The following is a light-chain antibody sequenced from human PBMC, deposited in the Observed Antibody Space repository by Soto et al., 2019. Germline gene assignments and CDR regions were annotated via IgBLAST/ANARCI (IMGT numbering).Light chain of an antibody. CDR2: DAS. V-gene: IGKV3-15*01. Sequence: EIVMTQSPATLSMSPGETATLSCRASQSVSNNLVWYQQKPGQAPRLLIYDASTRATGIPARFSGSGSGTDFSLILRTLQSEDFAVYYCQQQYEWVTFGGGTKVEI. CDR3: QQQYEWVT. CDR1: QSVSNN. J-gene: IGKJ4*01.